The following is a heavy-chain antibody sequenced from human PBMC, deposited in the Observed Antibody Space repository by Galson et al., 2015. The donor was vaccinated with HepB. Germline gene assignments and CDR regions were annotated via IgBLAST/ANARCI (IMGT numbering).Heavy chain of an antibody. CDR3: ARGVGLLPDLDY. CDR2: IYYSGST. CDR1: GGSISSYY. D-gene: IGHD2-21*02. Sequence: ETLSLTCTVSGGSISSYYWSWIRQPPGKGLEWIGYIYYSGSTNYNPSLKSRVTISVDTSKNQFSLKLSSVTAADTAVYYCARGVGLLPDLDYWGQGTLVTVSS. J-gene: IGHJ4*02. V-gene: IGHV4-59*01.